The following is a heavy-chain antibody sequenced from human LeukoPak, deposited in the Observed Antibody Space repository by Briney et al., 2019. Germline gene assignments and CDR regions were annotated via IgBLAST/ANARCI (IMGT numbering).Heavy chain of an antibody. J-gene: IGHJ4*02. CDR2: INHSGST. CDR3: ARGSERHDFWGGYYQNYFDY. D-gene: IGHD3-3*01. CDR1: GGSFSGYY. Sequence: SETLSLTCAVYGGSFSGYYWSWIRQPPGKGLEGMGEINHSGSTNYNPSLKSRVTISVDTSKSQFSLKLSSVTAADTAVYYCARGSERHDFWGGYYQNYFDYWGQGTLVTVSS. V-gene: IGHV4-34*01.